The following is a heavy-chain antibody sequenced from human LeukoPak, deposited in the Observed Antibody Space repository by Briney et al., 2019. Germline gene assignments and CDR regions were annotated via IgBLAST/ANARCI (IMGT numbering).Heavy chain of an antibody. Sequence: PSETLSLTCTVSGGSISSNSYYWGWIRQPPGKGLEWIGSIFYSGSTYYNPSLKSRVTISVDTAKNQFSLKLSSVTAADTAVYYCARDFGGYYGSRYMDVWGKGTTVTISS. J-gene: IGHJ6*03. V-gene: IGHV4-39*07. CDR1: GGSISSNSYY. D-gene: IGHD3-10*01. CDR3: ARDFGGYYGSRYMDV. CDR2: IFYSGST.